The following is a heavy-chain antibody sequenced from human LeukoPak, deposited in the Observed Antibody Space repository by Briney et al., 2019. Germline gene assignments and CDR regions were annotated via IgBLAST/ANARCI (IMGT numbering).Heavy chain of an antibody. CDR1: GGSFSGYY. CDR3: ARGSDTAMVTRFDY. V-gene: IGHV4-34*01. Sequence: SETLSLTCAVYGGSFSGYYWSWIRQPPGKGLEWIGEINHSGSTNYNPSLKSRVTISVDTSKNQFSLKLSSVTAADTAVYYCARGSDTAMVTRFDYWGQGTLVTVSS. D-gene: IGHD5-18*01. J-gene: IGHJ4*02. CDR2: INHSGST.